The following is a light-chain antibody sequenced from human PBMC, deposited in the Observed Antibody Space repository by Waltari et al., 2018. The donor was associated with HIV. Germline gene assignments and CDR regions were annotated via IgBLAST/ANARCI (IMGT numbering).Light chain of an antibody. CDR2: RNN. CDR1: SSNIGSNY. Sequence: QSVLTQPPSASGPPGQRVTISCSGSSSNIGSNYVYWYQQLPGTAPKLLIYRNNQRPSGVPDRFSGSKSGTSASLAISGLRSEDEADYYCAAWDGSLSVVVFGGGTKLTVL. CDR3: AAWDGSLSVVV. V-gene: IGLV1-47*01. J-gene: IGLJ2*01.